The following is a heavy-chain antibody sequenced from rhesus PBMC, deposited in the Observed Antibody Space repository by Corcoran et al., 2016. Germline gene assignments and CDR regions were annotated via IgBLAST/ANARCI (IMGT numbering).Heavy chain of an antibody. CDR1: GFSLTTSSMA. CDR3: ARGDGGSSYGY. V-gene: IGHV2-174*01. Sequence: QVTLKESGPALVKPTQTLTLTCTFSGFSLTTSSMAVGWIRQPPGKALEWRALIYWDDDKRDRTSLESRLTSSKDTSKNQVALTRTNMDHVDTATYDCARGDGGSSYGYWGQGVLVTVSS. CDR2: IYWDDDK. D-gene: IGHD4-29*01. J-gene: IGHJ4*01.